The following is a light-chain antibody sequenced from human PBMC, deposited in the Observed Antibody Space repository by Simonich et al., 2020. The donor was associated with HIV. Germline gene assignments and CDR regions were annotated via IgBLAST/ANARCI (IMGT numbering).Light chain of an antibody. Sequence: DIQMTQSPSSVSASVGDRVTITCRASQGIRFYLAWYQQKPGKAPNLLIYAASSLQSGVPSRFSGSGSGTDFTLIISSLQPEDFATYYCQQSHYTPFTFGQGTKLEIK. CDR2: AAS. CDR1: QGIRFY. CDR3: QQSHYTPFT. J-gene: IGKJ2*01. V-gene: IGKV1-39*01.